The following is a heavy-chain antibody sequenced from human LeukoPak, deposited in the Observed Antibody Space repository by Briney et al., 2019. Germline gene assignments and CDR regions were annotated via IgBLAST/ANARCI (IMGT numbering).Heavy chain of an antibody. J-gene: IGHJ4*02. D-gene: IGHD6-19*01. CDR3: TRASGYTSGWPFDY. Sequence: GGSLRLSCAASGFTFSTYAMHWVRQAPGKRLEYVSAISSNGNSTYYANSVKGRFTISRDNSKNTLYLQMGSLRAEDMAVYYCTRASGYTSGWPFDYWGQGILVTVSP. CDR1: GFTFSTYA. V-gene: IGHV3-64*01. CDR2: ISSNGNST.